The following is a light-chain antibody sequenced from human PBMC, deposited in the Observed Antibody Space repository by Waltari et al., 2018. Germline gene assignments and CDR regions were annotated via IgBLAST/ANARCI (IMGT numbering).Light chain of an antibody. CDR2: GNY. CDR3: ATWDDKLNGVL. Sequence: QSALTQRPSLSGTPGQGVTISCSGASSNIGVNDVNWYQQFPGTAPKPLIYGNYRRPSGVTVRFSGSKSGISASLAISGLQSEDEADYYCATWDDKLNGVLFGGGTKLTVL. J-gene: IGLJ3*02. V-gene: IGLV1-44*01. CDR1: SSNIGVND.